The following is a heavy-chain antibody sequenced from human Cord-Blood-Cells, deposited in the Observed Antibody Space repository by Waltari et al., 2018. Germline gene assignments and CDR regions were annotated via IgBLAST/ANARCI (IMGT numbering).Heavy chain of an antibody. V-gene: IGHV1-2*02. Sequence: QVQLVQSGAEVKKPGASVKVSCKASGYTFTGYYMHWVRQAPGQGLEWMGWINPNSGGTNHAQKFQGRVTMTRDTSISTAYMELSRLRSDDTAVYYCARDRWYYDSSGYYYFDYWGQGTLVTVSS. CDR2: INPNSGGT. CDR1: GYTFTGYY. D-gene: IGHD3-22*01. J-gene: IGHJ4*02. CDR3: ARDRWYYDSSGYYYFDY.